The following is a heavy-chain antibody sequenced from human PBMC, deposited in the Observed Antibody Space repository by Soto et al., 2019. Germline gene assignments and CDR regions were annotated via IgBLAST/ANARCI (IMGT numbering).Heavy chain of an antibody. CDR2: IYYSGST. D-gene: IGHD2-15*01. J-gene: IGHJ5*02. V-gene: IGHV4-59*01. CDR1: GGSISSYY. Sequence: TSETLSLTCTVSGGSISSYYWSWIRQPPGKGLEWIGYIYYSGSTNYNPSLKSRVTISVDTSKNQFSLKLSSVTAADTAVYYCARTRVVVAATPGWFDPWGQGTLVTVSA. CDR3: ARTRVVVAATPGWFDP.